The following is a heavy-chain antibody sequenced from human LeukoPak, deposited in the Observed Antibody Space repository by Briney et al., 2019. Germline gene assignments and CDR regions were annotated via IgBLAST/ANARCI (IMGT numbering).Heavy chain of an antibody. J-gene: IGHJ4*02. CDR2: ISGSGYST. CDR1: GFTSSNYA. D-gene: IGHD3-3*01. Sequence: GGSLRLSCAATGFTSSNYAMSWVCQAQGQGMEWLSTISGSGYSTYYADSVMGRFTISRDNSKNTLYLQMNSLRAEDTAVYYCAKAVYDFWSGYQFDYWGQGALATVSS. V-gene: IGHV3-23*01. CDR3: AKAVYDFWSGYQFDY.